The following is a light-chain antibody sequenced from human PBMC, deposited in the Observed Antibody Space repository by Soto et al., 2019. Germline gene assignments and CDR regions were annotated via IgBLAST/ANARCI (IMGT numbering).Light chain of an antibody. CDR2: DVS. V-gene: IGLV2-14*01. CDR3: SSYTSSSIL. J-gene: IGLJ2*01. CDR1: SSDVGGYNY. Sequence: QSVLTQPASVSGSPGQSITISCTGTSSDVGGYNYVSWYQQHPGKAPKLMIYDVSNRPSGVSNRFSGSKSDNTASLTISGLQAEDEADYYCSSYTSSSILFGGGTKLTVL.